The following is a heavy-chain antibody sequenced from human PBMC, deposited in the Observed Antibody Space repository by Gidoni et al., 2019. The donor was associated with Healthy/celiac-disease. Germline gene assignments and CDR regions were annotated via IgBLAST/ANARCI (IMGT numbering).Heavy chain of an antibody. CDR2: IYYSGST. Sequence: QLQLQESGPGLVKPSETLSLTCTVSGGSISSSSYYWGWIRQPPGKGLEWIGSIYYSGSTYYNPSLKSRVTISVDTPKNQFSLKLSSVTAADTAVYYCARRPMYGADSVDYWGQGTLVTVSS. CDR3: ARRPMYGADSVDY. D-gene: IGHD4-17*01. V-gene: IGHV4-39*01. CDR1: GGSISSSSYY. J-gene: IGHJ4*02.